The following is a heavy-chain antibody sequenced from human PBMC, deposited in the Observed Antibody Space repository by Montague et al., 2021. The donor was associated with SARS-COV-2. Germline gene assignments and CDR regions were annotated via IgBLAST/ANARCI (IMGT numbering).Heavy chain of an antibody. Sequence: SLRLSCAASGFTFSNFAFHWVRQAPGKGLEWLAIITYDGIDKFYADSVKGRFTISRDNSKNILYLRMNSLTPEDTAVYYCASDRVPSDYGDAFDLWGQGTLVTVSS. V-gene: IGHV3-30*04. D-gene: IGHD4/OR15-4a*01. CDR2: ITYDGIDK. J-gene: IGHJ3*01. CDR3: ASDRVPSDYGDAFDL. CDR1: GFTFSNFA.